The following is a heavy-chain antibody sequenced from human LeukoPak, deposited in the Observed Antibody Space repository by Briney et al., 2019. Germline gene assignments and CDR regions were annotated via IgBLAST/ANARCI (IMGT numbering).Heavy chain of an antibody. CDR3: ARRMATVTDAFDI. CDR1: VHSLTWHL. Sequence: PSETLSLTCSVSVHSLTWHLWSWIRETPGKGPEGIGYVFHSGTTNYSPSIKSRVTISLDTSKKEFYLRLASMTAADNAVYYCARRMATVTDAFDIWGRGTMVSVSS. CDR2: VFHSGTT. V-gene: IGHV4-59*08. D-gene: IGHD5-24*01. J-gene: IGHJ3*02.